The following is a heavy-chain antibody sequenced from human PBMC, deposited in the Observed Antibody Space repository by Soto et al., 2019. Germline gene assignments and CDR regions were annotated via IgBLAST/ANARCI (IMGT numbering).Heavy chain of an antibody. V-gene: IGHV1-69*04. CDR1: GGTFSSYT. CDR3: ARDRIAVAGHFDY. D-gene: IGHD6-19*01. J-gene: IGHJ4*02. CDR2: IIPILGIA. Sequence: SVKVSCKASGGTFSSYTISWVRQAPGQGLEWMGRIIPILGIANYAQKFQGRVTITADKSTSTAYMELSSLRSEDTAVYYCARDRIAVAGHFDYWGQGTLVTVSS.